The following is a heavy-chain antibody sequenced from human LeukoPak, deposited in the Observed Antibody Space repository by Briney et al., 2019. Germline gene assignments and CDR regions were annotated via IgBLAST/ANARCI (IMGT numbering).Heavy chain of an antibody. J-gene: IGHJ6*03. CDR1: GGSISSGRYY. Sequence: SETLSLTCTVSGGSISSGRYYWSWIRQPAGKGLEWIGRIYTSGSTNYNPSLKSRVTISVDTSKNQFSLKLSSLTAADTAVYYCARDRKYYYHMDVWGKGTTVTVSS. CDR3: ARDRKYYYHMDV. CDR2: IYTSGST. V-gene: IGHV4-61*02.